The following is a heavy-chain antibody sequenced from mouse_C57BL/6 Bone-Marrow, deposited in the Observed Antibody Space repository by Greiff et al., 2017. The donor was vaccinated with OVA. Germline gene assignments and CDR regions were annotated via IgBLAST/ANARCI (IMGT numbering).Heavy chain of an antibody. CDR3: ARFSYGNYEGFAD. CDR1: GFSFSDYG. CDR2: ISTSSSTI. V-gene: IGHV5-17*01. D-gene: IGHD2-1*01. J-gene: IGHJ3*01. Sequence: DVLLVESGGGLVKPGGSLKLSCAASGFSFSDYGMHWVRQAPEKGLEWVAYISTSSSTICYADTVKGQFTITRDNATNTAFMQMTSLRSEDTAMYYGARFSYGNYEGFADWGKGTLVTVSA.